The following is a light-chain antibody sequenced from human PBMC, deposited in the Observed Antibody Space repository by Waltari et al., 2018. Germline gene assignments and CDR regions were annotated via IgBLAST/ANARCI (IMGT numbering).Light chain of an antibody. CDR2: AVS. CDR3: SSYAGSSKGV. V-gene: IGLV2-23*02. J-gene: IGLJ2*01. Sequence: SALTPPASVSGSPGQPTTISCTGTSSDVGNYKRLSWYQQHPGKAPKLMIYAVSKRPSGVSVRFSGSKSGDMASLTISGLQPEDEAEYFCSSYAGSSKGVFGGGTKVTVL. CDR1: SSDVGNYKR.